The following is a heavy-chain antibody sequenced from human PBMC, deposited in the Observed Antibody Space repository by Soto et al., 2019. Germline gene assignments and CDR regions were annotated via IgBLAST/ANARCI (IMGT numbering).Heavy chain of an antibody. D-gene: IGHD1-26*01. CDR3: ARDPKAHSESYGFDY. Sequence: EVQMVESGGGLVQPGGSLRLSCAASGFTFSSYWMSWVRQAPGKGLEWVAKIKQDGSEGYYVDSVKGRFTISRDNAKNSRYLQMKMLRAEDTAVYYCARDPKAHSESYGFDYWGQGTLVTVSS. CDR2: IKQDGSEG. CDR1: GFTFSSYW. V-gene: IGHV3-7*03. J-gene: IGHJ4*02.